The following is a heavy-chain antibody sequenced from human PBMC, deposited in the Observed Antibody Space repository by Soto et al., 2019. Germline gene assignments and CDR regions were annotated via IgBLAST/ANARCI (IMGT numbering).Heavy chain of an antibody. CDR3: ARDTSSGLYYFDY. CDR2: IIPIFGTA. J-gene: IGHJ4*02. D-gene: IGHD6-19*01. V-gene: IGHV1-69*13. CDR1: GGTFSSYA. Sequence: ASVKVSCKASGGTFSSYAISWVRQAPGQGLEWMGGIIPIFGTANYARKFQGRVTITADESTSTAYMELSSLRSEDTAVYYCARDTSSGLYYFDYWGQGTLVTVSS.